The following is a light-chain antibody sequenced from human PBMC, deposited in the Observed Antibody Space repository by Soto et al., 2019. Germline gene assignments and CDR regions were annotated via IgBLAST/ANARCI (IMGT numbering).Light chain of an antibody. CDR2: DAS. J-gene: IGKJ2*01. V-gene: IGKV1-5*01. CDR1: QSIGNW. Sequence: DIQMTQSPSTLSASVGDRVTITCRASQSIGNWLAWYQQKPGKAPKLLIYDASSLESGVLSRFSGSGSGTEFTLTISSLQPDDFATYYCQQYHTYYTFGQGTNLEIK. CDR3: QQYHTYYT.